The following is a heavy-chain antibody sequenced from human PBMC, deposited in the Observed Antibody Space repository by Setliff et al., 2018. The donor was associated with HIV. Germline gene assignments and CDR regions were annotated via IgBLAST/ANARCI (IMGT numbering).Heavy chain of an antibody. D-gene: IGHD5-12*01. Sequence: GGSLRLSCAASGFTLTDYGMNWVRQAPGKGLEWVSYIDRSSSTIYYADSVKGRFTISRDNAKNSLYLQMNSLRAEDTAVYYCARVNSGGYNYKSFFDYWGQGTLVTVSS. CDR1: GFTLTDYG. V-gene: IGHV3-48*01. J-gene: IGHJ4*02. CDR2: IDRSSSTI. CDR3: ARVNSGGYNYKSFFDY.